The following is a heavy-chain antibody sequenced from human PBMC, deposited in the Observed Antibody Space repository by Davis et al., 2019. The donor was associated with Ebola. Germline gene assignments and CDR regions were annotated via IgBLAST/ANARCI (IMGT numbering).Heavy chain of an antibody. CDR1: GYTFINCL. V-gene: IGHV1-18*01. CDR3: AREAAMVRGVYDAFDI. J-gene: IGHJ3*02. CDR2: ISAYNGNT. Sequence: ASVKVSCKTSGYTFINCLITWVRQAPGQGLEWMGWISAYNGNTNYAQKLQGRVTMTTDTSTSTAYMELSSLRSEDTAVYYCAREAAMVRGVYDAFDIWGQGTMVTVSS. D-gene: IGHD3-10*01.